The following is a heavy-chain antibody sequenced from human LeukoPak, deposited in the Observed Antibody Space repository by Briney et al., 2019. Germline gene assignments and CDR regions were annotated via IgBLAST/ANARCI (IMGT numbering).Heavy chain of an antibody. Sequence: GGSLRLSCAASGFTFSSYSMNWVRQAPGKGLEWVSSISSSSSYIYYADSVKGRFTISRDNAKNSLYLQMNSLRAEDTAVYYCARVNVLAGALDYWGQGTLVTVSS. V-gene: IGHV3-21*01. D-gene: IGHD3-3*02. J-gene: IGHJ4*02. CDR3: ARVNVLAGALDY. CDR2: ISSSSSYI. CDR1: GFTFSSYS.